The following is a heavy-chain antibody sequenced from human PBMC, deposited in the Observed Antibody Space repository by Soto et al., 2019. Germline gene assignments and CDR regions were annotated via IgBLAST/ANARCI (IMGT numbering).Heavy chain of an antibody. J-gene: IGHJ4*02. V-gene: IGHV1-8*01. CDR3: ARGTYYDFWSGYYNEADFDY. Sequence: QVQLVQSGAEVKKPGASVKVSCKASGYTFTSYDINWVRQATGQGLEWMGWMNPNSGNTGYAQKFQGRVTMTRNTSISTAYMELSSLRSEDTAVYYCARGTYYDFWSGYYNEADFDYWGQGTLVTVSS. CDR2: MNPNSGNT. D-gene: IGHD3-3*01. CDR1: GYTFTSYD.